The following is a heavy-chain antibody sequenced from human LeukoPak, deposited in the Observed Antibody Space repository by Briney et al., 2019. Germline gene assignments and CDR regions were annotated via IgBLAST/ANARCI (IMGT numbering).Heavy chain of an antibody. CDR3: ARGGSLGY. Sequence: GGSLSLSCAASGFTFSSYEMNWVRQAPGKGLEWVSKISSSGSAIYYADSVKGRFTISRDNAKSSLYLQMSSLRVEDTAVYYCARGGSLGYWGQGTLVTVSS. CDR1: GFTFSSYE. J-gene: IGHJ4*02. CDR2: ISSSGSAI. V-gene: IGHV3-48*03. D-gene: IGHD6-19*01.